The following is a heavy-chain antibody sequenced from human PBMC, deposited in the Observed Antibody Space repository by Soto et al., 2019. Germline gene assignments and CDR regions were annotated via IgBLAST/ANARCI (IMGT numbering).Heavy chain of an antibody. CDR2: IYYSGST. V-gene: IGHV4-59*01. J-gene: IGHJ6*02. D-gene: IGHD2-15*01. CDR3: ARELVVVAATGGTYYYGMDV. Sequence: SETLSLTCTVSGGSISSYYWSWIRQPPGKGLEWIGYIYYSGSTNYNPSLKSRVTISVDTSKNQFSLKLSSVTAADTAVYYCARELVVVAATGGTYYYGMDVWGQGTTVTSP. CDR1: GGSISSYY.